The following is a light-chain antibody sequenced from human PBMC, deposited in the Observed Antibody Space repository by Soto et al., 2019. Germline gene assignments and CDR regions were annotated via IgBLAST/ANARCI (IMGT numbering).Light chain of an antibody. V-gene: IGKV3-20*01. CDR2: GAS. CDR1: QSVSSSY. J-gene: IGKJ2*02. CDR3: QQFGSSPLCT. Sequence: EIVLTQSPGTLSLSPGERATLSCRASQSVSSSYLAWYQQKPGQAPRLLIYGASSRATGIPDRFSGSGSGTDLTLTISRLEPEDFAVDYCQQFGSSPLCTFGQGTELEMK.